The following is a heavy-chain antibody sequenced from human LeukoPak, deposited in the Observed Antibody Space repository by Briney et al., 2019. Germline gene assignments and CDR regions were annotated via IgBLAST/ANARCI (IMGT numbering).Heavy chain of an antibody. Sequence: PGGSLRLSCAASGFTFSSYGMHWVRQAPGKGLEWVAVIWYDGSNKYYADSVKGRFTISRDNSKNTLYLQMNSLRAEDTAVYYCAKEEWPYGSFDYWGQGTLVTVS. CDR2: IWYDGSNK. CDR3: AKEEWPYGSFDY. J-gene: IGHJ4*02. V-gene: IGHV3-33*06. CDR1: GFTFSSYG. D-gene: IGHD3-10*01.